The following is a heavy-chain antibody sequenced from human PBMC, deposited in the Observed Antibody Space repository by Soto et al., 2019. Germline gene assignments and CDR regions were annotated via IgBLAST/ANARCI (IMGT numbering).Heavy chain of an antibody. J-gene: IGHJ4*02. Sequence: QLQLQESGPGLVKPSETLSLTCTVSGGSISSSSYYWGWIRQPPGKGLEWIGSIYYSGSTYYNPSLKSRVTISVDTSKNQFSLKLSSVTAADTAVYCCARLPGTTSAELSFVDYWGQGTLVTVSS. D-gene: IGHD3-16*02. CDR2: IYYSGST. CDR1: GGSISSSSYY. V-gene: IGHV4-39*01. CDR3: ARLPGTTSAELSFVDY.